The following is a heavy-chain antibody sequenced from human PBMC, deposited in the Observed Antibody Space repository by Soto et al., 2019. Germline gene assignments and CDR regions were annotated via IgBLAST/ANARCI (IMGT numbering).Heavy chain of an antibody. CDR1: GFTFGIHS. CDR2: SGSTAAT. J-gene: IGHJ3*02. D-gene: IGHD3-22*01. V-gene: IGHV3-48*01. CDR3: AKDFPIFAHSSDYPDI. Sequence: GGSLRLSCAASGFTFGIHSMNWIRQAPGKGLEWVSCSGSTAATYYADSVKGRFTISRDNVENLLYLQMDRLRAEDTAVYYCAKDFPIFAHSSDYPDIWGQGTMVTVSS.